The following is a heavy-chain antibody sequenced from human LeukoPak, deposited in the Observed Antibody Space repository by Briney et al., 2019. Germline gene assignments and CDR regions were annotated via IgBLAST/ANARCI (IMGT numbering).Heavy chain of an antibody. D-gene: IGHD2-2*01. J-gene: IGHJ4*02. Sequence: SETLSLTCTVAGGSINNYYWSWIRQPAGKGLEWIGRIYTRGSTNYNPSLKSRVTMSVDTSKNQFSLKLSSVTAADTAVYYCAGVVVVPAAVFDYWGQGTLVTVSS. V-gene: IGHV4-4*07. CDR3: AGVVVVPAAVFDY. CDR2: IYTRGST. CDR1: GGSINNYY.